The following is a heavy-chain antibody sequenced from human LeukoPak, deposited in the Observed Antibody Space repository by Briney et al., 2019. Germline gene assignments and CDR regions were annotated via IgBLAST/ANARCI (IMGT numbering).Heavy chain of an antibody. CDR1: GFTFDDYA. D-gene: IGHD2-21*02. CDR3: AKDIRLHIVVVTAIDPYYYYYYGMDV. J-gene: IGHJ6*02. CDR2: IIGDGGST. V-gene: IGHV3-43*02. Sequence: PGGSLRLSCAASGFTFDDYAMHWVRQAPGKGLEWVSLIIGDGGSTYYADSVKGRFTITRDNSKNSLYLQMNSLRTEDTALYYCAKDIRLHIVVVTAIDPYYYYYYGMDVWGQGTTVTVSS.